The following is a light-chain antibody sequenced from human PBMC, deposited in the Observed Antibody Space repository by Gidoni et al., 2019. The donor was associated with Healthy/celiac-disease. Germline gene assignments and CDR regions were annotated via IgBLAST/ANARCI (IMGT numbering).Light chain of an antibody. Sequence: DIQMTQSPSYLSASVGDRVTITCRASQSISSYLNWYQQKPGKAPKLLIYAASSLQSGVPSRFSGSGSGTDFTLTISRLQPEDFATYYCQQSYSTPITFXXXTRLEIK. CDR3: QQSYSTPIT. CDR2: AAS. J-gene: IGKJ5*01. CDR1: QSISSY. V-gene: IGKV1-39*01.